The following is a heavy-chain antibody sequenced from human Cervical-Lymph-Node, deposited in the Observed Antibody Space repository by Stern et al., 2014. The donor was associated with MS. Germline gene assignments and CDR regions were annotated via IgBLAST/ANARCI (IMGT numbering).Heavy chain of an antibody. Sequence: VQLVESGAEVKKPGESLKISWKGSGDSFSANWIAWVRQMPGKGLEWMGIIYPGDSDPIYSPSFQGQVSISADKSISTAYLQWSSLKASDTAIYYCARDYGDYAFDYWGQGTLVTVSS. CDR2: IYPGDSDP. V-gene: IGHV5-51*01. J-gene: IGHJ4*02. CDR3: ARDYGDYAFDY. CDR1: GDSFSANW. D-gene: IGHD4-17*01.